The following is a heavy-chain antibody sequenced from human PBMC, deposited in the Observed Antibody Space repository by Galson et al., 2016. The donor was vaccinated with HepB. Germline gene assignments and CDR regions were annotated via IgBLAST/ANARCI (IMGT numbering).Heavy chain of an antibody. D-gene: IGHD5-18*01. CDR3: AREVGYSYVVTINWFDP. J-gene: IGHJ5*02. V-gene: IGHV3-23*01. CDR2: ISENGGST. CDR1: GFTFKSHS. Sequence: SLRLSCAASGFTFKSHSMSWVRQAPGKGLEWVSAISENGGSTHYADSVKGRFTISRDNSKNTVYLQMNSLRAEDTAVYYCAREVGYSYVVTINWFDPWGQGTLVTVSS.